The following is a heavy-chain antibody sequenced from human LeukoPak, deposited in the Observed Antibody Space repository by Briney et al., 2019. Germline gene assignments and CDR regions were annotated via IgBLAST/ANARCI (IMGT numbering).Heavy chain of an antibody. CDR3: AKAGPPIHYYYMDV. J-gene: IGHJ6*03. CDR2: ISSYDGNT. CDR1: GYIFTSYG. V-gene: IGHV1-18*01. Sequence: ASVKVSCKASGYIFTSYGINWVRQAPGQGLEWMGWISSYDGNTHYAQILQGRVTMTTDTSTSTAYMELRSLRSDDTAVYYCAKAGPPIHYYYMDVWGKGTTVTISS.